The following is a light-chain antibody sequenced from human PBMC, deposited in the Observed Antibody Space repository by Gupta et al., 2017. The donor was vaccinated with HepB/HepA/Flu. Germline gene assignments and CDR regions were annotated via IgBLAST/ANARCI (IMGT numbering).Light chain of an antibody. CDR3: QQYYGAPYT. V-gene: IGKV4-1*01. CDR2: WAS. Sequence: IVLTPSSDFLAVFLGERATINFKSSQSVLASSNIQNYLAWYQQKPGQPPKVLIYWASTREFGVPDRFSGSGSGTDFTLTISSLQVEDVAVYYCQQYYGAPYTFGQGTKLEIK. J-gene: IGKJ2*01. CDR1: QSVLASSNIQNY.